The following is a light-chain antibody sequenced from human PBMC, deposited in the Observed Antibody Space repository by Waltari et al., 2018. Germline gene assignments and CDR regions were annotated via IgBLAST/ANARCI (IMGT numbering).Light chain of an antibody. V-gene: IGKV1-33*01. CDR3: QQYDNLPV. CDR2: DAS. Sequence: DFQMTQSPSSLSASVGDRVTITCQASQDIRNYLNWYQHKPGKAPKLLIYDASNLETGVPSRFSGSGSRTDFTFTISSLQPEDIATYYCQQYDNLPVFGPGTKVDIK. CDR1: QDIRNY. J-gene: IGKJ3*01.